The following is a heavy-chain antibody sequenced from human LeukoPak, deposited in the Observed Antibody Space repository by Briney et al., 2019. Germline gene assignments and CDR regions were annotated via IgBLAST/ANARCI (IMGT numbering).Heavy chain of an antibody. CDR3: VRDGRGYSSSWYSSDY. D-gene: IGHD6-13*01. CDR2: IRYDGSNK. Sequence: GGSLRLSCAASGFTFSSYGMHWVRQAPGKGLEWVAFIRYDGSNKYYADSVKGRFTISRDNSKNIVFLQMNSLRAEDTAVYYCVRDGRGYSSSWYSSDYWGQGTLVTVSS. J-gene: IGHJ4*02. V-gene: IGHV3-30*02. CDR1: GFTFSSYG.